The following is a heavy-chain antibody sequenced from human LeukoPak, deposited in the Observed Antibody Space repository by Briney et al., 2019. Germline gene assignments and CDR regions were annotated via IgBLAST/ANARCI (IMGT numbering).Heavy chain of an antibody. CDR2: IYYSGST. V-gene: IGHV4-59*01. J-gene: IGHJ6*03. Sequence: SETLSLTCTVSGGPISSYYWSWIRQPPGKGLEWIGYIYYSGSTNYNPSLKSRVTILVDTYKNQFSLKLSSVTTADTAVYYCARVNEYSSSSGGPINYYYMDVWGKGTTVTVSS. CDR1: GGPISSYY. CDR3: ARVNEYSSSSGGPINYYYMDV. D-gene: IGHD6-6*01.